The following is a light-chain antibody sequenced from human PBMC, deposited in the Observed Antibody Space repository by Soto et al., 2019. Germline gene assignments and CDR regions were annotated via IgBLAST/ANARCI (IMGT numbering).Light chain of an antibody. V-gene: IGKV1-9*01. CDR1: HDISTY. Sequence: DTQLTASPSLLSASVVDRFTIPFRARHDISTYLAWYQQKPGEAPKLMIYEASTLQSGVPSRFSGSGSGTEFTLTISVLLPEDFATYRCQQLNSLPFTFGQGTRLEI. CDR2: EAS. J-gene: IGKJ5*01. CDR3: QQLNSLPFT.